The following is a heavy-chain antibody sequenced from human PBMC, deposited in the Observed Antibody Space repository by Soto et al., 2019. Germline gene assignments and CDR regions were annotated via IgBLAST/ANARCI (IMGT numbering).Heavy chain of an antibody. CDR1: GYSLSGYY. D-gene: IGHD6-13*01. CDR3: ARGWGIAAPGPNWFDP. V-gene: IGHV1-2*02. Sequence: VASVKVSCKASGYSLSGYYLHWVRQAPGQGPEWMGWINPNSGGTKYVQKFQGRVTMTRDTPISTVYLELSRLRSDDTAVYYCARGWGIAAPGPNWFDPWGQGTLVTVSS. CDR2: INPNSGGT. J-gene: IGHJ5*02.